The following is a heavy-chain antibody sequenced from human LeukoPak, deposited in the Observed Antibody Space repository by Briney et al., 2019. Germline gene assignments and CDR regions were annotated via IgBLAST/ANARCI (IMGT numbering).Heavy chain of an antibody. Sequence: ASVKVSCKVSGYTLTELSMHWVRQAPGKGLEWMGGFDPEDGETIYAQKFQGRVTMTEDTSTDTAYMELSRLRSDDTAVYYCARPFWSGYEFDYWGQGTLVTVSS. CDR1: GYTLTELS. CDR3: ARPFWSGYEFDY. D-gene: IGHD3-3*01. CDR2: FDPEDGET. V-gene: IGHV1-24*01. J-gene: IGHJ4*02.